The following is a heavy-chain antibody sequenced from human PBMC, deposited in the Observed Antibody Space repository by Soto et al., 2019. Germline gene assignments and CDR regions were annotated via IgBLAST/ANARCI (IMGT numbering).Heavy chain of an antibody. CDR3: ARARGSTGGDP. Sequence: QVQLVESGGGVVQPGRSLSLSCAASGFTFSTYPIHWVRQAPGKGLEWLAMISYDGRQKYYADSVKGRFTISRDNSKNMVYLEMNSLRDEDTAIYYCARARGSTGGDPWGQGTLVTVSS. CDR2: ISYDGRQK. J-gene: IGHJ5*02. CDR1: GFTFSTYP. D-gene: IGHD6-19*01. V-gene: IGHV3-30*04.